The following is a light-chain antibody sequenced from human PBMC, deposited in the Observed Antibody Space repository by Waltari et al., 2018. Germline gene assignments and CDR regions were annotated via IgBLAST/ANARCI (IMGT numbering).Light chain of an antibody. Sequence: EIVLTQSPGTVSLSPGERATLSCRASQRVTNNYLAWYQQKPGLPPRLLMYGASTRASGIPDRFSGSGSCTDYTLTISRLETEDFAVDYCQQYGSSPTFGQGTRLEIK. CDR1: QRVTNNY. CDR3: QQYGSSPT. J-gene: IGKJ5*01. V-gene: IGKV3-20*01. CDR2: GAS.